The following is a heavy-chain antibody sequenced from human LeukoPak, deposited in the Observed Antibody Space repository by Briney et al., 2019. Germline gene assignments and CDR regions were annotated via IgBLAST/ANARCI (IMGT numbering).Heavy chain of an antibody. V-gene: IGHV1-2*02. Sequence: ASVKVSCKASGYTFTGYYMHWVRQAPGQGLEWMGWINPNSGGTNYAQKFQGRVTMTRDTSISTAYMELSRLRSDDTAVYYCARDPGYSYPPDYWGQGTLVTVSS. CDR3: ARDPGYSYPPDY. J-gene: IGHJ4*02. CDR1: GYTFTGYY. CDR2: INPNSGGT. D-gene: IGHD5-18*01.